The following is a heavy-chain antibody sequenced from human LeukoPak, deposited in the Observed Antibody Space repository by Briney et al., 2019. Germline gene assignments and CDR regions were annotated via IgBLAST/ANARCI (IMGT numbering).Heavy chain of an antibody. Sequence: PGGSLRLSCAASGFTFSSYSMNWVRQAPGKGLEWVSSISSSSSYIYYADSVKGRFTISRDNAKNSLYLRMNSLRAEDTAVYYCATSSNAPGNYWGQGTLVTVSS. D-gene: IGHD2-2*01. V-gene: IGHV3-21*01. CDR3: ATSSNAPGNY. J-gene: IGHJ4*02. CDR2: ISSSSSYI. CDR1: GFTFSSYS.